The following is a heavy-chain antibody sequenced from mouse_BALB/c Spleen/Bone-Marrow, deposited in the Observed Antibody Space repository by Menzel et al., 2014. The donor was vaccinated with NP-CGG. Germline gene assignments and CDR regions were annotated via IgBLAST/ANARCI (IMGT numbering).Heavy chain of an antibody. J-gene: IGHJ3*01. CDR1: GFNIKDTY. CDR3: ARLDLSAY. CDR2: IDPVNGNT. V-gene: IGHV14-3*02. Sequence: VQLKDSGAELVKPGASVKLSCTASGFNIKDTYMHWVKQRPEQGLEWIGRIDPVNGNTKYGPKFQGKATITAETSSNTAYLQLSSLTSEDTAVYYCARLDLSAYWGQGTLVTVSA.